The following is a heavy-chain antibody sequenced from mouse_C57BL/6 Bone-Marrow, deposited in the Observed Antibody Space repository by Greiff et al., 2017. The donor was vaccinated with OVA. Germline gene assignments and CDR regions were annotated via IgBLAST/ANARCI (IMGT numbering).Heavy chain of an antibody. J-gene: IGHJ2*01. CDR1: GYTFTSYW. V-gene: IGHV1-50*01. Sequence: QVQLQQPGAELVKPGASVKLSCKASGYTFTSYWMQWVKQRPGQGLEWIGEIDPSDSYTNYNQKFKGKATLTVDTSSSTAYMQLSSLTSEDSAVYYCARGDYYVSSWEFDYWGQGTTLTVSS. CDR3: ARGDYYVSSWEFDY. CDR2: IDPSDSYT. D-gene: IGHD1-1*01.